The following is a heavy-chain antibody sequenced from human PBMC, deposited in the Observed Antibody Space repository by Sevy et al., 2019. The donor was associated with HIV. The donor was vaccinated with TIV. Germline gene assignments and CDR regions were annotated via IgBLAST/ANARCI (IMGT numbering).Heavy chain of an antibody. CDR1: GFAFANYYA. J-gene: IGHJ6*02. CDR3: ARPRANYVDHYFFYAMDV. D-gene: IGHD4-17*01. CDR2: ISYDGSDK. Sequence: GGSLRLSCTASGFAFANYYAMHWVRQAPGKGLEWVALISYDGSDKFYADSVKGRFTITRDNFKNTLYLQMNGLTTEDTAVYYSARPRANYVDHYFFYAMDVWVQGTTVTVSS. V-gene: IGHV3-30-3*01.